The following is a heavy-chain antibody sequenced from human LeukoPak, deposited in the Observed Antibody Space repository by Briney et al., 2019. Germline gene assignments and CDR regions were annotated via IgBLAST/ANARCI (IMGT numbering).Heavy chain of an antibody. CDR1: GFTFSSYG. D-gene: IGHD6-19*01. V-gene: IGHV3-66*01. Sequence: GGSLRLSCAASGFTFSSYGMSWVRQAPGKGLEWVSFIYSDNTHYSDSVKGRFTISRDNSKNTLYLQMNSLRAEDTAVYYCARETPDSSGWDWGQGTLVTVSS. J-gene: IGHJ4*02. CDR3: ARETPDSSGWD. CDR2: IYSDNT.